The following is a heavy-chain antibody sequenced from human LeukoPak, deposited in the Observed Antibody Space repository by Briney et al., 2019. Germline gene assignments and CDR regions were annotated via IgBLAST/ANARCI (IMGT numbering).Heavy chain of an antibody. V-gene: IGHV5-51*01. D-gene: IGHD4-11*01. CDR2: IYPGDSDT. CDR3: AKMWTVTTGFDY. J-gene: IGHJ4*02. Sequence: GESLKISCKGSGYSFSTYWIGWVRQMPGKGLEWMGIIYPGDSDTRYSPPFQGQVTISADKSISTVYLQWSSLKASDTAMYYCAKMWTVTTGFDYWGQGTLVTVSS. CDR1: GYSFSTYW.